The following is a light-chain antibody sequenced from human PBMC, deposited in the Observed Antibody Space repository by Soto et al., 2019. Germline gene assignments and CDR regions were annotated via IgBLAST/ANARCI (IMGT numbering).Light chain of an antibody. CDR3: QQYGSSPPNT. V-gene: IGKV3-20*01. CDR2: GAS. Sequence: EIVLTQSPGTLSLSPGERATLSCRASQRVSSSYLAWYQQKAGQAPRLLIYGASTRATGIPDRFSGSGSGTDFTLTISRLEPEDFALYYCQQYGSSPPNTFGQGTKLEIK. J-gene: IGKJ2*01. CDR1: QRVSSSY.